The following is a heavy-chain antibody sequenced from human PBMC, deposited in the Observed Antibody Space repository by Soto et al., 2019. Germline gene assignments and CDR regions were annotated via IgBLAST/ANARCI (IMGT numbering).Heavy chain of an antibody. CDR3: TTHYYDLWSGYSNDAFDI. J-gene: IGHJ3*02. CDR1: GFTFSNAW. D-gene: IGHD3-3*01. V-gene: IGHV3-15*01. CDR2: IKSKTDGGTT. Sequence: EVQLVESGGGLVKPGGSLRLSCAASGFTFSNAWMSWVRQAPGKGLEWVGRIKSKTDGGTTDYAAPVKGRFTISRDDSKNTLYLQMNSLKTEDTAVYYCTTHYYDLWSGYSNDAFDIWGQGTMVTVSS.